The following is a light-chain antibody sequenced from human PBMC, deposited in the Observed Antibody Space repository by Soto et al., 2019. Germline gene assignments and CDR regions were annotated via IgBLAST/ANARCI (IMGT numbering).Light chain of an antibody. CDR1: SSNIGAGYD. CDR3: AAWDDSLKAI. CDR2: SSY. Sequence: QTVVTQPPSVSGAPGQRVTISCTGRSSNIGAGYDVHWYQQLPGTAPKLLIYSSYQRPSGVPDRFSGSQSGTSASLAISGLQSDDEADYYCAAWDDSLKAIFGGGTQLTVL. V-gene: IGLV1-40*01. J-gene: IGLJ7*01.